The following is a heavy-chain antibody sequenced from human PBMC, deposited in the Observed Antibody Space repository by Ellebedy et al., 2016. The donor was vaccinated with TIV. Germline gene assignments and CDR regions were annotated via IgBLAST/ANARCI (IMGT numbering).Heavy chain of an antibody. CDR1: GFTFSSYA. Sequence: GGSLRLXCAASGFTFSSYAMSWVRQAPGKGLEWVSAISGSGGSTYYADSVKGRFTISRDNSKNTLYLQMNSLRAEDTAVYYCARGGGYSGYDRAFDIWGQGTMVPVSS. J-gene: IGHJ3*02. V-gene: IGHV3-23*01. CDR3: ARGGGYSGYDRAFDI. D-gene: IGHD5-12*01. CDR2: ISGSGGST.